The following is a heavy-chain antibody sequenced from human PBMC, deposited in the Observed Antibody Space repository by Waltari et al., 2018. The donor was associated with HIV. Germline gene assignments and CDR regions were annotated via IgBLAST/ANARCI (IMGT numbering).Heavy chain of an antibody. Sequence: QLKLQESGPGLAKPSETLSLTCIVSGASISSTSNNWAWIRQPPGKGLEWIGSVYYSGNTYYRPSLKSRVTISVDTSKNQFSLRLGSVTAADTAVYYCARRYSGYGGRHPWFDPWGQGTLVTVSS. CDR3: ARRYSGYGGRHPWFDP. CDR2: VYYSGNT. V-gene: IGHV4-39*01. J-gene: IGHJ5*02. CDR1: GASISSTSNN. D-gene: IGHD5-12*01.